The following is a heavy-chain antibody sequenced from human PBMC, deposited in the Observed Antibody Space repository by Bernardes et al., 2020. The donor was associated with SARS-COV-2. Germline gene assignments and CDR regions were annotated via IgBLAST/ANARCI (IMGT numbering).Heavy chain of an antibody. CDR3: AKDGGDLGTFYYYYGMDV. CDR1: GFTFGDYD. CDR2: ISCNSCTI. V-gene: IGHV3-9*01. J-gene: IGHJ6*02. D-gene: IGHD1-26*01. Sequence: GGSLRLSCAVSGFTFGDYDMHWVRQPPGKGLEWVSGISCNSCTIGYADSVKGRITISRDNAKNSVYLQMNSLRAEDTALYYCAKDGGDLGTFYYYYGMDVWGQGTTVTVSS.